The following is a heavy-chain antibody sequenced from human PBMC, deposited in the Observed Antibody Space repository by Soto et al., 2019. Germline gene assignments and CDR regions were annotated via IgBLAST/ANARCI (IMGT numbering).Heavy chain of an antibody. J-gene: IGHJ6*03. CDR3: ARGDCVGGTCYSLVGSFYYYMDV. Sequence: EVQLVESGGGLVQPGGSLRLSCAASGFTFGNYWMYWVRQAPGKGLVWVSRINSDGSVSSYADSVKGRLTISRDNVKNTLYLQMDSLRVEDTAVYYCARGDCVGGTCYSLVGSFYYYMDVWGKGTTVTVFS. D-gene: IGHD2-15*01. V-gene: IGHV3-74*01. CDR1: GFTFGNYW. CDR2: INSDGSVS.